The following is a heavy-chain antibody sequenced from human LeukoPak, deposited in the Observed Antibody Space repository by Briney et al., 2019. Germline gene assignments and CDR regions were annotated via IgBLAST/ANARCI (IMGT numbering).Heavy chain of an antibody. CDR2: IYYTGST. J-gene: IGHJ6*02. Sequence: SETLSLTCTVSGGSISSYHWSWIRQPPGKGLEWIGYIYYTGSTNYNPSPKSRVTISLDTSKNQFSLKLSSVTAADTAVYYCTRSLGVVIHGGMDVWGQGTTVTVSS. CDR3: TRSLGVVIHGGMDV. V-gene: IGHV4-59*01. D-gene: IGHD3-3*01. CDR1: GGSISSYH.